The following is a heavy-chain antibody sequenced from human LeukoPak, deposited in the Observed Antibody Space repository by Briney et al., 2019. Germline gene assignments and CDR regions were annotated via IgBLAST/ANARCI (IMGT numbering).Heavy chain of an antibody. CDR2: TYSGGST. J-gene: IGHJ6*03. CDR1: GFTVSRNY. Sequence: PGGSLRLSCAASGFTVSRNYMTWGRQAPGEGVEWGSVTYSGGSTYYADSVKGRFTISRDNSKNTLYLQMNSLRAEDTALYFCARDATTEPGTVYMDVWGKGTTVTISS. CDR3: ARDATTEPGTVYMDV. V-gene: IGHV3-66*01. D-gene: IGHD6-13*01.